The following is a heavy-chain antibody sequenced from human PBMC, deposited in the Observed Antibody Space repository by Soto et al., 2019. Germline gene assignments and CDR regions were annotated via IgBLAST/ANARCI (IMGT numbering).Heavy chain of an antibody. D-gene: IGHD4-17*01. V-gene: IGHV3-21*01. CDR2: ISSSSSYI. J-gene: IGHJ6*03. CDR1: GFTFSSDS. Sequence: GGSVRLSCAASGFTFSSDSMNWVRQAPGKGLEWVSSISSSSSYIYYADSVKGRFTISRDNAKNPLYLQMNSLRAEDTAVYYCARPLKYGDYVGYMDVRGKGTTVTVSS. CDR3: ARPLKYGDYVGYMDV.